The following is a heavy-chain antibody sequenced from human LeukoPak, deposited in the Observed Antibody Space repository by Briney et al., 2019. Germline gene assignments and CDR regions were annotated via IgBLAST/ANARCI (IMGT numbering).Heavy chain of an antibody. J-gene: IGHJ4*02. CDR3: ARESPLYGGYDY. CDR1: GFTFSSYS. D-gene: IGHD5-12*01. V-gene: IGHV3-21*01. CDR2: ISSSSSYI. Sequence: GGSLRLSCAASGFTFSSYSMTWVRQAPGKGLEWVSSISSSSSYIYYADSVKGRFTISRDNAKNSLYLQMNSQRAEDTAVYYCARESPLYGGYDYWGQGTLVTVSS.